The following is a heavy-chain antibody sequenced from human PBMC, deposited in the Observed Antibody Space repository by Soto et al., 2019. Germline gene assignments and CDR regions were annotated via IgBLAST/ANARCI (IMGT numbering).Heavy chain of an antibody. CDR1: GFTFDDYA. CDR2: ISWNSGSI. V-gene: IGHV3-9*01. CDR3: AKGMNPDFWSGYYYYYGMDV. J-gene: IGHJ6*02. Sequence: SLRLSCAASGFTFDDYAMHWVRQAPGKGLEWVSGISWNSGSIGYADSVKGRFTISRDNAKNSLYLQMNSLRAEDTALYYCAKGMNPDFWSGYYYYYGMDVWGQATTLTLSS. D-gene: IGHD3-3*01.